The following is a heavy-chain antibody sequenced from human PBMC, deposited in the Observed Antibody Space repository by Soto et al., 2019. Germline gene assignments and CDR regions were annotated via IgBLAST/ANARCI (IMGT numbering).Heavy chain of an antibody. D-gene: IGHD2-2*01. V-gene: IGHV1-3*01. CDR1: GYTFTDYT. Sequence: GASVKVSCKASGYTFTDYTMHWVRQAPGQRLEWMGWINAVNGNTKYSQKFQGRVTITRDTSASTAYMELSSLRSEDTAVYYCARDLGYCSSTSCYDYHYYYMDVWGKGTTVTVSS. CDR2: INAVNGNT. CDR3: ARDLGYCSSTSCYDYHYYYMDV. J-gene: IGHJ6*03.